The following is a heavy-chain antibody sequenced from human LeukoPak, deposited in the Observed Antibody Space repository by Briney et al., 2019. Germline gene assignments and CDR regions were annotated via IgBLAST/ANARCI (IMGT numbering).Heavy chain of an antibody. CDR3: AKEVKDTGYYHLDN. CDR1: GFTFSSSA. J-gene: IGHJ4*02. D-gene: IGHD3-3*01. CDR2: ISYDGSNK. Sequence: GGSLRLSCAASGFTFSSSAMHWVRQAPDKGLEWVAVISYDGSNKYYADSVKGRFTISRDNSKNTLYLQMNRLRDEDTALFYCAKEVKDTGYYHLDNWGQGTLVTVSS. V-gene: IGHV3-30-3*01.